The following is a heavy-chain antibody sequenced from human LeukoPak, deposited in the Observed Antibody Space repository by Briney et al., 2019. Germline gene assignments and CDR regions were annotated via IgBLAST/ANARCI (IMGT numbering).Heavy chain of an antibody. V-gene: IGHV3-23*01. CDR2: ISRNGGST. CDR1: GFTFSSYS. Sequence: GGSLRLSCAASGFTFSSYSMSWVRQAPGQGLEWVSTISRNGGSTYYADAVKGRFTISKDNSKNTLYLQMNNLGAEDTAEYYCAKGAVLLWFGDLYFDYWGQGTLVTVSS. CDR3: AKGAVLLWFGDLYFDY. D-gene: IGHD3-10*01. J-gene: IGHJ4*02.